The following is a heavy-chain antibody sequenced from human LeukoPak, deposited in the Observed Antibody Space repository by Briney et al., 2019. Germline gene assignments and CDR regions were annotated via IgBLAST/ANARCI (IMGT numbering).Heavy chain of an antibody. CDR2: IGHDAGHI. CDR3: ARDLSVGCYFDY. J-gene: IGHJ4*02. CDR1: GFSFSCFC. D-gene: IGHD1-26*01. V-gene: IGHV3-33*01. Sequence: GTSLRLSCVASGFSFSCFCMHWVRQAPGKGLEGVAVIGHDAGHIDYADSVRGRFTISRDNSKNTMYLEMNSLRAEDTAVYYCARDLSVGCYFDYWGQGTMVTVSS.